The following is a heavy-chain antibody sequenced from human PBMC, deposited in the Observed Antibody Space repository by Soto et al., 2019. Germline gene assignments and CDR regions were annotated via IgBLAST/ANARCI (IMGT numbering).Heavy chain of an antibody. J-gene: IGHJ4*02. CDR2: IYYSGCA. CDR1: GGSISSGDYY. Sequence: QVQLQESGPGLVKPSQTLSLTCTVSGGSISSGDYYWSWIRQPPGKGREWIGYIYYSGCAYYNPSLTSRVTISVDTSKNQFSPKLSSVTAADTAVDYCARAQGSGFLVSWVQRTLVIVAA. CDR3: ARAQGSGFLVS. D-gene: IGHD3-10*01. V-gene: IGHV4-30-4*01.